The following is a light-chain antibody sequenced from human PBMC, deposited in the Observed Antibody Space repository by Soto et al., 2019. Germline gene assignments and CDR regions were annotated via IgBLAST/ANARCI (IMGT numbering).Light chain of an antibody. CDR3: QTWGTGINWV. V-gene: IGLV4-69*01. J-gene: IGLJ3*02. CDR2: LTSDGSH. Sequence: QLVLTQSPSATASLGASVKLTCTLSSGHSSYAIAWHQLLPEKGPRFLMKLTSDGSHSKGDGIPDRFSGSSSGAERYLTISSLQSEDEADYYCQTWGTGINWVFGGGTNLTVL. CDR1: SGHSSYA.